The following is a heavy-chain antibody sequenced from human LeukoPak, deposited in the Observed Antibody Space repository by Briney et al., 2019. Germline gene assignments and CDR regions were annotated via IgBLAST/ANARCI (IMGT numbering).Heavy chain of an antibody. V-gene: IGHV3-20*04. J-gene: IGHJ4*02. CDR2: INWNGGSI. D-gene: IGHD3-22*01. CDR1: GFTFDAYG. CDR3: ARDPSRRYDSSGYYQYFDY. Sequence: GGSLRLSCAASGFTFDAYGMGWVRQPPGKGLEWVSGINWNGGSIGYADSVKGRFTISRDNAKNSLYLQMNSLRAEDTALYYCARDPSRRYDSSGYYQYFDYWGLGTLVTVSS.